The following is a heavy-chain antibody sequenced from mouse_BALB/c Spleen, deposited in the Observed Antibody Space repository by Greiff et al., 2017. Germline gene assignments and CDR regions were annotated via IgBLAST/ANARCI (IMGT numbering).Heavy chain of an antibody. CDR2: ISSGGGST. D-gene: IGHD1-2*01. CDR1: GFAFSSYD. Sequence: EVKLMESGGGLVKPGGSLKLSCAASGFAFSSYDMSWVRQTPEKRLEWVAYISSGGGSTYYPDTVKGRFTISRDNAKNTLYLQMSSLKSEDTAMYYCARQGLRPPYYAMDYWGQGTSVTVSS. CDR3: ARQGLRPPYYAMDY. J-gene: IGHJ4*01. V-gene: IGHV5-12-1*01.